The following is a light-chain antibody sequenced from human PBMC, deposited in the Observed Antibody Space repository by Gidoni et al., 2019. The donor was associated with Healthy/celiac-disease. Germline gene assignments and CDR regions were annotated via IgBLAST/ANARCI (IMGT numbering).Light chain of an antibody. Sequence: DIVLTQSPATLSLSPGERATLSCRASQSVSRYLAWYQQQPGQAPRLLIYDASNRATGIPARFSGSGSGTDFTLTISSLEPEDFAVYYCQQRSNWPLLTFGGGTKVEIK. J-gene: IGKJ4*01. CDR3: QQRSNWPLLT. V-gene: IGKV3-11*01. CDR1: QSVSRY. CDR2: DAS.